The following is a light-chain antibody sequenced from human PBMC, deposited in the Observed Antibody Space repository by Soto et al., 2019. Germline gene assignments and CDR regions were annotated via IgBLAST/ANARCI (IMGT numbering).Light chain of an antibody. CDR3: QQYVRSPWT. Sequence: EIVLTQSPGTLSLSPEERATLSCRASQSFSNTYLAWYQQKPGQAPRLLIYGASGRATGIPDRFSGSGSGTDFTLTISRLEPEDFAVYYCQQYVRSPWTFGQGTKVEIK. V-gene: IGKV3-20*01. J-gene: IGKJ1*01. CDR1: QSFSNTY. CDR2: GAS.